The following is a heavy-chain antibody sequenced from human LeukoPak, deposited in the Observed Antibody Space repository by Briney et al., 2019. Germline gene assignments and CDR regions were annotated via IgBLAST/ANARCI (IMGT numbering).Heavy chain of an antibody. CDR2: TYYRSKWYN. CDR1: GDSVSSNSAT. J-gene: IGHJ3*02. CDR3: ARDPAYSTGWTKNAFDI. D-gene: IGHD6-19*01. V-gene: IGHV6-1*01. Sequence: QTHSLTCVISGDSVSSNSATWNWIRQSPSRGLEWLGRTYYRSKWYNDFVVSMKSRITINPDTSKNQFSLQLNSVTPEDTAVYYCARDPAYSTGWTKNAFDIWGQGTMGTVSS.